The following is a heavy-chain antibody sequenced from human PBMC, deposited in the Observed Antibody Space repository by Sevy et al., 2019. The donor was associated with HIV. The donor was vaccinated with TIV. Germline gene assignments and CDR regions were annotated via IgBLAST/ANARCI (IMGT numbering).Heavy chain of an antibody. CDR1: GFTFGDYA. CDR2: IRSKAYGGTT. J-gene: IGHJ3*02. CDR3: TREGKGIAVAGTSDAFDI. Sequence: GGSLRLSCTASGFTFGDYAMSWFRQAPGKGLEWVGFIRSKAYGGTTEYAATVKGRFTISRDDSKSIAYLHMNSLKTEDIAVYYCTREGKGIAVAGTSDAFDIWGQGTMVTVSS. V-gene: IGHV3-49*03. D-gene: IGHD6-19*01.